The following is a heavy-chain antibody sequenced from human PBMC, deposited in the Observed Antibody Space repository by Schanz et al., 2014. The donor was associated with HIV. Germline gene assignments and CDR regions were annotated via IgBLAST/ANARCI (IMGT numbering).Heavy chain of an antibody. J-gene: IGHJ4*02. CDR3: ARDSGSYVYFDD. CDR2: IWYDGSYK. CDR1: GFIFSSYG. D-gene: IGHD1-26*01. Sequence: QVQLVESGGGVVQPGRSLRLSCAASGFIFSSYGMHWVRQAPGKGLEWVAVIWYDGSYKYYADSVKGRFTISRDNPKNTLYLQMNSLRAEDTAIYYCARDSGSYVYFDDWGQGTLVTVSS. V-gene: IGHV3-33*01.